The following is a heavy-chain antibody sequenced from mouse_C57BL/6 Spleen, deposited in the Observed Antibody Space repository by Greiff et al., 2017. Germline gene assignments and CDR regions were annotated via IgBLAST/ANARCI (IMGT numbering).Heavy chain of an antibody. V-gene: IGHV2-2*01. CDR2: IWSGGST. CDR3: ARNGDYDRYYYGMDY. J-gene: IGHJ4*01. Sequence: VQLQQSGPGLVQPSQSLSITCTVSGFSLTSYGVHWVRQSPGKGLEWLGVIWSGGSTDYNAAFISRLSISKDNSKSQVFFKMNRLQADDTAIYYCARNGDYDRYYYGMDYWGQGTSVTVSS. D-gene: IGHD2-4*01. CDR1: GFSLTSYG.